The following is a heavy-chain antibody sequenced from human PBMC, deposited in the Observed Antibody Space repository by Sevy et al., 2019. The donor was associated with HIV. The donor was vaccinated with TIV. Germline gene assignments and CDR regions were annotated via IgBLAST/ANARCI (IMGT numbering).Heavy chain of an antibody. Sequence: GGSLRLSCAASGFTFSSYSMNWVRQAPGKGLEWDSSISSSSSYIYYADSVKGRFTISRDNAKNSLYLQMNSLRAEDTAVYYCARDQAYGDSPPHDAFDIWGQGTMVTVSS. D-gene: IGHD4-17*01. J-gene: IGHJ3*02. CDR3: ARDQAYGDSPPHDAFDI. CDR2: ISSSSSYI. V-gene: IGHV3-21*01. CDR1: GFTFSSYS.